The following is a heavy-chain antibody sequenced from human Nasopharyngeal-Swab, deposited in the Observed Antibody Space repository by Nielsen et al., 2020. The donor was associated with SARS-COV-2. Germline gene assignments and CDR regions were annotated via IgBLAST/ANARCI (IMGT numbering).Heavy chain of an antibody. CDR2: VNHGGDT. Sequence: SETLSLTCAVYGGSFSGHQWSWVRQPPGKGLEWIGEVNHGGDTNYNPSLRSRVTISVDTSRSQFSLNLSSVTAADTAMYYCARQAGRYMATAYYFDFWGQGTLVTVSS. CDR1: GGSFSGHQ. CDR3: ARQAGRYMATAYYFDF. D-gene: IGHD5-12*01. V-gene: IGHV4-34*01. J-gene: IGHJ4*02.